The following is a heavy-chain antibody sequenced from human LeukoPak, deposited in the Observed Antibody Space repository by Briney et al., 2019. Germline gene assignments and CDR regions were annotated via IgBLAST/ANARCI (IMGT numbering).Heavy chain of an antibody. D-gene: IGHD2-15*01. CDR1: GFNFSNSW. CDR2: ISYDGSST. Sequence: GGSLRLSCAASGFNFSNSWMHWVRQAPGKGLMWVSHISYDGSSTIYADSVKGRFTISRDNAKNTLYLQMNSLRAEDTADYYCARSTPDNWGQGTLVTVSS. V-gene: IGHV3-74*01. CDR3: ARSTPDN. J-gene: IGHJ4*02.